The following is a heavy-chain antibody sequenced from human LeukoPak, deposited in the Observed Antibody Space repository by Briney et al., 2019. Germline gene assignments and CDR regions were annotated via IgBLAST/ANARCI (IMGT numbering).Heavy chain of an antibody. CDR3: ARDKYGSGSYFDY. CDR1: GFTFSSYG. CDR2: IWYDGSNK. V-gene: IGHV3-33*01. D-gene: IGHD3-10*01. Sequence: GGSLRLSCAPSGFTFSSYGRHWVRQAPGKGLEWVAVIWYDGSNKYYADSVKGRFTISRDNSKNTLYLPMNSLRAEDTAVYYCARDKYGSGSYFDYWGQGTLATVSS. J-gene: IGHJ4*02.